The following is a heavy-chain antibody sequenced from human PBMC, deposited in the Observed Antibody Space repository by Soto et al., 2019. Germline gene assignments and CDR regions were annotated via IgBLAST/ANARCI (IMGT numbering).Heavy chain of an antibody. V-gene: IGHV1-69*04. Sequence: GPSVKVSCKASGGTFSSYTISWVRQAPEQGLEWMGRIIPILGIANYAQKFQGRVTITADKSTSTAYMELSSLRSEDTAVYYCAREQPPTWFDPWGQGTLVTVS. CDR3: AREQPPTWFDP. D-gene: IGHD1-1*01. CDR1: GGTFSSYT. J-gene: IGHJ5*02. CDR2: IIPILGIA.